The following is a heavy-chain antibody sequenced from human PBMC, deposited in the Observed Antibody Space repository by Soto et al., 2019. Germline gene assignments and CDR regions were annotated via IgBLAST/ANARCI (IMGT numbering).Heavy chain of an antibody. D-gene: IGHD6-6*01. CDR1: GFTFSSYD. J-gene: IGHJ6*02. CDR2: IGTAGDP. Sequence: PGGSLRLSCAAYGFTFSSYDMHWVRQATGKGLEWVSAIGTAGDPYYPGSVKGRFTIPRENAKNSLYLQMNSLRAGDTAVYYCARARPARRTAVDYSYGMDVWGQGTTVTVSS. V-gene: IGHV3-13*05. CDR3: ARARPARRTAVDYSYGMDV.